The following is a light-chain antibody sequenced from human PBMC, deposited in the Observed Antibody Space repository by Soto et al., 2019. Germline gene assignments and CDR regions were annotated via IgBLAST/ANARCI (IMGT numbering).Light chain of an antibody. CDR1: QDISNY. Sequence: DIQMTQSPSSLSASVGDRVTITCQASQDISNYLNWYQQKPGKAPKLLIYDASNLETGVPSRFSGSGCGTDFTFTISSLQPEDIATYYCQQYDNLPRHTFGQGTRLEIK. J-gene: IGKJ5*01. CDR3: QQYDNLPRHT. CDR2: DAS. V-gene: IGKV1-33*01.